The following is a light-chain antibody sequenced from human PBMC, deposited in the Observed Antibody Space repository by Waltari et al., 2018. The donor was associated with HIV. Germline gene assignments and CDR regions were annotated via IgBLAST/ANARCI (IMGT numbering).Light chain of an antibody. J-gene: IGLJ2*01. Sequence: QSALPQPASVSGSPGQSITISCTATSSDVVGYTYFSWYQHHPGKATKLIIYDVSKRPSGVSNRFSGSKSGNTASLTISGLQAEDEADYYCCSYAGSSSVVFGGGTKLTVL. CDR2: DVS. V-gene: IGLV2-23*02. CDR1: SSDVVGYTY. CDR3: CSYAGSSSVV.